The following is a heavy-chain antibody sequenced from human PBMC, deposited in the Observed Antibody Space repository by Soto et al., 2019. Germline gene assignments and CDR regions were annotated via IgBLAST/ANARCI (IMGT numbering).Heavy chain of an antibody. V-gene: IGHV4-39*01. Sequence: SETLSLTCSVSGGSISSGGYYWSWVRQPPGKGLEWIGSIYYSGSTYYNPSLKSRVTISVDTSKNQFSLKLSSVTAADTAVYYCARQYGYSYGSYFDYWGQGTLVTVSS. D-gene: IGHD5-18*01. CDR1: GGSISSGGYY. CDR3: ARQYGYSYGSYFDY. J-gene: IGHJ4*02. CDR2: IYYSGST.